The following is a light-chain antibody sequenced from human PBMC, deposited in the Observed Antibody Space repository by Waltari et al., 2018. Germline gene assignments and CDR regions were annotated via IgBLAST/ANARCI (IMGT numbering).Light chain of an antibody. CDR3: QQFNSFPIT. V-gene: IGKV1-13*02. CDR1: QGISSA. J-gene: IGKJ5*01. Sequence: AIQLTQSPSSLSASVGDRVTITCRASQGISSALACYQQKPGKAPKVLIYDASSLESGVPSRFRGSGSGTYFTLIISSLQPEDFATYYCQQFNSFPITFGLGTRLDIK. CDR2: DAS.